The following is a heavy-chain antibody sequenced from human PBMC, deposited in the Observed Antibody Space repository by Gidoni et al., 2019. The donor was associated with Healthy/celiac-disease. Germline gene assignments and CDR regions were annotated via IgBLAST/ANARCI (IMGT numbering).Heavy chain of an antibody. CDR2: IDPSDSYT. Sequence: GLEWMGRIDPSDSYTNYSPSFQGHVTISADKSISTAYLQWSSLKASDTAMYYCARLHYYGASDNWFDPWGQGTLVTVSS. CDR3: ARLHYYGASDNWFDP. V-gene: IGHV5-10-1*01. J-gene: IGHJ5*02. D-gene: IGHD4-17*01.